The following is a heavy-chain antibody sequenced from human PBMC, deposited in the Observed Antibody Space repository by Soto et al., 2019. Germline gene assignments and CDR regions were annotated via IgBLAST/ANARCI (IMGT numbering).Heavy chain of an antibody. D-gene: IGHD5-18*01. CDR2: INHSGST. Sequence: SETLSLTCAVYGGSFSGYYWSWIRQPPGKGLEWIGEINHSGSTNYNPSLKSRVTISVDTSKNQFSLKLSSVTAADTAVYYCARARGYSYGYNYYGMDVWGQGTTVTVSS. J-gene: IGHJ6*02. V-gene: IGHV4-34*01. CDR3: ARARGYSYGYNYYGMDV. CDR1: GGSFSGYY.